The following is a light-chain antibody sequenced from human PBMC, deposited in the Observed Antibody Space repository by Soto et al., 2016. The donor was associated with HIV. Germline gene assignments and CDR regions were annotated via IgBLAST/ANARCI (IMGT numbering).Light chain of an antibody. V-gene: IGKV1-5*03. J-gene: IGKJ1*01. CDR1: QSISSW. Sequence: DIQMTQSPSTLSASVGGRVTITCRASQSISSWLAWYQQKPGKAPKLLIYKASSLESGVPSRFSGSGSGTEFTLTISSLQPDDFATYYCQQYHTSWTFGQGTKVELK. CDR2: KAS. CDR3: QQYHTSWT.